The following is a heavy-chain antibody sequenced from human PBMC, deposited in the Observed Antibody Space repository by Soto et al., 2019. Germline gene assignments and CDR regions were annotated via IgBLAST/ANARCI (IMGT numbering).Heavy chain of an antibody. CDR2: IWYDGSNK. CDR1: GFTFSSYG. V-gene: IGHV3-33*01. D-gene: IGHD3-22*01. CDR3: GLESGRVYSSGYGDIGY. J-gene: IGHJ4*02. Sequence: GGSLRLSCAASGFTFSSYGMHWVRQAPGKGLEWVAVIWYDGSNKYYADSVKGRFTISRDNSKNTLYLQMNSLRAEDTAVYYCGLESGRVYSSGYGDIGYWGQGTLVTVSS.